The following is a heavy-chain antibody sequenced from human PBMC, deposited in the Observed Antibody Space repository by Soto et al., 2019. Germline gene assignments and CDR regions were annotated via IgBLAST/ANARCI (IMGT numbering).Heavy chain of an antibody. D-gene: IGHD1-26*01. Sequence: EVDLVESGGGLVKPGGSLRLSCAASGFIFTNAWMIWVRQAPGKGLEWVGRIKSRSDGGTTDYAAPVKGRFTISRDDSRNMLYLQMNNLKTEDSVVYYCNTWIVTTDYWGQGTRVTVSS. V-gene: IGHV3-15*01. J-gene: IGHJ4*02. CDR3: NTWIVTTDY. CDR1: GFIFTNAW. CDR2: IKSRSDGGTT.